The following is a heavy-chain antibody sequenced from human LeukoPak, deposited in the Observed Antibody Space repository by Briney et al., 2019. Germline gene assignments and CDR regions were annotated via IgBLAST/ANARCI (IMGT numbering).Heavy chain of an antibody. CDR1: GGSISSYY. Sequence: PSETLSLTCTVSGGSISSYYWSWIRQPPGKGLEWIGYIYYSGSTNYNPSLKSRVTISVDTSKNQFSLKLSSVTAAVTAVYYCARGAYGGLMTYWGQGTLVTVSS. CDR3: ARGAYGGLMTY. V-gene: IGHV4-59*01. D-gene: IGHD4-23*01. J-gene: IGHJ4*02. CDR2: IYYSGST.